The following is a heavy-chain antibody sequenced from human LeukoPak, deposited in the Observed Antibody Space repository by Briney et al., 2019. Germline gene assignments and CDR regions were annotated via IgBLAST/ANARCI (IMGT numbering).Heavy chain of an antibody. V-gene: IGHV3-48*01. Sequence: GGSLRLSCVASGFTFSSYNMNWVRQPPGKGLEWVSYISGSGTTIYYADSVRGRFTISRDNAKNSLYLQMKSLRAEDTAVYYCARGGGSYVNWFDPWGQGTLVTVST. CDR2: ISGSGTTI. CDR3: ARGGGSYVNWFDP. CDR1: GFTFSSYN. D-gene: IGHD1-26*01. J-gene: IGHJ5*02.